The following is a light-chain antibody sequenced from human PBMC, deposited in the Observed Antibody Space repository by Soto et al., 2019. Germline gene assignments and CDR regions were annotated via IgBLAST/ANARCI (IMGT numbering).Light chain of an antibody. CDR2: KAS. Sequence: DIQMTQSPSTLSASVGDRVTITCRASQSISSWLAWYQQKPGKAPKLLIYKASSLESGVLSRFSGSGSGTEFTLTINSLQPDDFATYYCQQYNSYSGTFGQGTKVEIK. V-gene: IGKV1-5*03. J-gene: IGKJ1*01. CDR1: QSISSW. CDR3: QQYNSYSGT.